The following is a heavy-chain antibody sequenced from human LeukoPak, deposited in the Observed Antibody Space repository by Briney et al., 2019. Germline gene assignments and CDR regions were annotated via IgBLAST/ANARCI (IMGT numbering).Heavy chain of an antibody. J-gene: IGHJ3*02. CDR1: GFTFSSYA. V-gene: IGHV3-23*01. Sequence: TGGSLRLSCAASGFTFSSYAMSWVRQAPGKGLEWVSAISGSGGSTYYADSVKGRFTISRDNSKNPLYLQMNRLRAEDTAVYYCAKGRESYLLDAFDIWGQGTMVTVSS. CDR2: ISGSGGST. CDR3: AKGRESYLLDAFDI.